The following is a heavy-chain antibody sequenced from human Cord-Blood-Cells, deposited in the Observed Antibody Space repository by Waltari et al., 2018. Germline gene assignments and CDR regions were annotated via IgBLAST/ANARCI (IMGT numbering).Heavy chain of an antibody. Sequence: QVQLQESGPGLVKPSETLSLTCTVSGGSISSYYWSWIRQPPGKGLEWIGYIYYSGSTNYNPSLKSRVTISVDTSKNQFSLKRSSVTAADTAVYYCARQAYRVAVAGTEYWFDPWGQGTLVTVSS. V-gene: IGHV4-59*08. CDR1: GGSISSYY. D-gene: IGHD6-19*01. J-gene: IGHJ5*02. CDR2: IYYSGST. CDR3: ARQAYRVAVAGTEYWFDP.